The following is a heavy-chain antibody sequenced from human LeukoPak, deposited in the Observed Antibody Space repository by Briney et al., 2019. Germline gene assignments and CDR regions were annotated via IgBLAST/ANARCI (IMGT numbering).Heavy chain of an antibody. V-gene: IGHV4-59*08. CDR2: IYYSGST. J-gene: IGHJ5*02. Sequence: SETLSLTCTVSGGSISSYYWSWIRQPPGKGLEWIGYIYYSGSTNYNPSLKSRVTISVDTSKNQFSLKLSSVTAADTAVYHCARATRSWFDPWGQGTLVTVSS. CDR1: GGSISSYY. CDR3: ARATRSWFDP. D-gene: IGHD1-14*01.